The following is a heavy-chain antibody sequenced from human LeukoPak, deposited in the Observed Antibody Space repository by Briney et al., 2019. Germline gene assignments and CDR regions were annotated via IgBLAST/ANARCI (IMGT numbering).Heavy chain of an antibody. CDR1: GFIFSSYW. CDR3: ASTGVQWLANFDY. Sequence: GGSLRLSCAASGFIFSSYWMHWVRQAPGKGLVWVSRINSDGSTTRYADSVKGRFTISRDNAKNTLYLQMNSLRAEDTAVYYCASTGVQWLANFDYWGQGTLVTVSS. J-gene: IGHJ4*02. CDR2: INSDGSTT. D-gene: IGHD6-19*01. V-gene: IGHV3-74*01.